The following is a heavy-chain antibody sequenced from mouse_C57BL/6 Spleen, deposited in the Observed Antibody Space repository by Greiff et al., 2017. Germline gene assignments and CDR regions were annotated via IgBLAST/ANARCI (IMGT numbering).Heavy chain of an antibody. D-gene: IGHD4-1*01. Sequence: DVKLVESGGDLVKPGGSLKLSCAASGFTFSSYGMSWVRQTPDKRLEWVATISSCGSYTYYPDSVKGRFTISRDNAKNTLYLQMSSLKSEDTAMYYCARQTGTMDYFDYWGQGTTLTVSS. CDR3: ARQTGTMDYFDY. V-gene: IGHV5-6*02. CDR1: GFTFSSYG. J-gene: IGHJ2*01. CDR2: ISSCGSYT.